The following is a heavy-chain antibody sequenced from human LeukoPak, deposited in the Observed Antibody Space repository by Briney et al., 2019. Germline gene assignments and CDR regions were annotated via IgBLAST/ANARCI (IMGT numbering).Heavy chain of an antibody. V-gene: IGHV3-21*04. J-gene: IGHJ4*02. CDR2: ISSSSSYI. Sequence: PGGSLRLSCAASGFTFSSYSMNWVRQAPGKGLEWVSSISSSSSYIYYADSVEGRFTISRDNVKGYLYLQMNSLRAEDTALYYCARDLSSSTSCYTCIARVLSHWGQGTQVTVSS. D-gene: IGHD2-2*01. CDR3: ARDLSSSTSCYTCIARVLSH. CDR1: GFTFSSYS.